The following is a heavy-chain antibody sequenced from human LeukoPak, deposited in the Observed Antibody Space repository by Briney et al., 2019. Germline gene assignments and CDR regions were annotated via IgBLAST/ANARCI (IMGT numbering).Heavy chain of an antibody. V-gene: IGHV5-51*01. D-gene: IGHD2-8*01. CDR1: GYSFTSYW. J-gene: IGHJ4*02. CDR2: IYPGDSDT. Sequence: ESLKISCKGSGYSFTSYWIGWVRKMPGKGLAWMGIIYPGDSDTRYSPSFQGQVTISADKSISTAYLQWSSLKASDTAMYYCARGTGVRYCSNGVCYTSDYWGQGTLVTVSS. CDR3: ARGTGVRYCSNGVCYTSDY.